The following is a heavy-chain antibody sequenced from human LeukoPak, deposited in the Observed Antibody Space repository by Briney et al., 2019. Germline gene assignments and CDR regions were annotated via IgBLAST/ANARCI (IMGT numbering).Heavy chain of an antibody. D-gene: IGHD3-22*01. CDR3: ARVLRYDDSSGYYAY. Sequence: ASVKVSCKASGYTFTGYYMHWVRQAPGQGLEWMGWINPNSGGTNYAQTLQGRVTMTRDTSTSIVYMELSGLRTDDTAVYYCARVLRYDDSSGYYAYWGQGTLVTVSS. CDR1: GYTFTGYY. CDR2: INPNSGGT. V-gene: IGHV1-2*02. J-gene: IGHJ4*02.